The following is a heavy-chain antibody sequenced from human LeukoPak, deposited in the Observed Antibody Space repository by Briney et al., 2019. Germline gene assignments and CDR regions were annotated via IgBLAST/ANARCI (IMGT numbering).Heavy chain of an antibody. CDR1: GGTFSSYA. J-gene: IGHJ4*02. CDR3: ARDSYYYDSSGWTFDY. Sequence: GASVKVSCKASGGTFSSYAISWVRQAPGQGLEWMGGIIPIFGTANYAQKFQGRATITADESTSTAYMELSSLRSEDTAVYYCARDSYYYDSSGWTFDYWGQGTLVTVSS. CDR2: IIPIFGTA. V-gene: IGHV1-69*13. D-gene: IGHD3-22*01.